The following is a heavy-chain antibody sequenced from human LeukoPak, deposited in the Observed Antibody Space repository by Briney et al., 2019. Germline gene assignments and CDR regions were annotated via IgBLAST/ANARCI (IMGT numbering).Heavy chain of an antibody. D-gene: IGHD2-15*01. CDR3: ARGRRYDGKWYSSVY. V-gene: IGHV3-7*01. CDR2: IKEDGSES. CDR1: EFPFSNYW. J-gene: IGHJ4*02. Sequence: GGSLSLSRAASEFPFSNYWLNWVRQAPGKGLEWVANIKEDGSESNYVDSVKGRFTISRDNAESSLYLQMNNLRSEDTAIYYCARGRRYDGKWYSSVYWGQGTLVTVSS.